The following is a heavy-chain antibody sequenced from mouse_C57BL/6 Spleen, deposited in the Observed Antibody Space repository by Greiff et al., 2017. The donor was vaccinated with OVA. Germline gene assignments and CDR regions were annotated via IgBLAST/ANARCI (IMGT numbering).Heavy chain of an antibody. CDR3: AKRGDYDEEGYAMDY. Sequence: QVQLQQSGPGLVQPSQSLSITCTVSGFSLTSYGVHWVRQSPGKGLEWLGVIWRGGSTDYNAAFMSRLSITKDNSKSQVFFKMNSLQADDTAIYYCAKRGDYDEEGYAMDYWGQGTSVTVSS. J-gene: IGHJ4*01. D-gene: IGHD2-4*01. CDR2: IWRGGST. V-gene: IGHV2-5*01. CDR1: GFSLTSYG.